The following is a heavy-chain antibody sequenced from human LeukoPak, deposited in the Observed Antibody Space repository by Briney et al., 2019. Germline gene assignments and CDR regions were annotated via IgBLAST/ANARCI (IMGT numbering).Heavy chain of an antibody. CDR1: GYTFTNYG. Sequence: GASVKVSCKASGYTFTNYGISWVRQAPGHGLEWMGWISAYNGNTNYAQKLQGRVTVTTDTSTSTAYMELRSLRSDDTAVYYCARMSAYGDYGSPPIYYFYYMDVWGKGTTVTVSS. CDR2: ISAYNGNT. V-gene: IGHV1-18*01. D-gene: IGHD4-17*01. J-gene: IGHJ6*03. CDR3: ARMSAYGDYGSPPIYYFYYMDV.